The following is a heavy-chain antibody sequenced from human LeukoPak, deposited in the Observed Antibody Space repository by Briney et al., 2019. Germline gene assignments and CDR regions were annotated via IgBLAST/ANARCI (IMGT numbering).Heavy chain of an antibody. D-gene: IGHD6-13*01. Sequence: PSETLSLTCAVYGGSFSGYYWSWIRQPPGKGLEWIGEINHSGSTNYNPSLKSRVTISVDTSKNQFSLKLSSVTAADTAVYYCARDARYSSSWHDAFDIWGQGTMVTVSS. V-gene: IGHV4-34*01. J-gene: IGHJ3*02. CDR2: INHSGST. CDR1: GGSFSGYY. CDR3: ARDARYSSSWHDAFDI.